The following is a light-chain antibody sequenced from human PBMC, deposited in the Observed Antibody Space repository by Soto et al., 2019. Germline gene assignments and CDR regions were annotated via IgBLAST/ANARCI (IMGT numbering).Light chain of an antibody. V-gene: IGKV3-20*01. CDR1: QSVTSGN. CDR3: QQYGSSPPYT. CDR2: AAS. Sequence: EIVLTQSPGTLSLSPGERATLSCRASQSVTSGNLAWYQQKPGQAPRLLIYAASSRATNIPDRFSGSGSGTDFTLTISRLEPEDFAVYYCQQYGSSPPYTFGQGNKLEIK. J-gene: IGKJ2*01.